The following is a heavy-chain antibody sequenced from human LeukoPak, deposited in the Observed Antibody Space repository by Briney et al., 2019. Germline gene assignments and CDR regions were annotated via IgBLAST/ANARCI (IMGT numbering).Heavy chain of an antibody. J-gene: IGHJ4*02. CDR3: ARAVGGDGSGSL. CDR1: GGSIRSYY. D-gene: IGHD3-10*01. V-gene: IGHV4-59*01. Sequence: SETLPLTCTVSGGSIRSYYWSWIRQPPGKGLEWIGYIYYRVTSDYNPSLKSRVTMSVDMSTRQISLKLSSVTAADTAVYYCARAVGGDGSGSLWGPGTLVTVSS. CDR2: IYYRVTS.